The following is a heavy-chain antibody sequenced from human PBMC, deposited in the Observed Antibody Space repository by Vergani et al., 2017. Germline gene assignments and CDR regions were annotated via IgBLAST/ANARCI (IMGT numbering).Heavy chain of an antibody. V-gene: IGHV4-61*10. CDR2: IYYSGST. Sequence: QVQLQESGPGLVKPSETLSLTCGVSGYSISSGYYWGWTRQPAGKGLEWIGYIYYSGSTNYNPSLKSRVTISVDTSKNQFSLKLSSVTAADTAVYYCARGDRYYYYYYMDVWGKGTTVTVSS. CDR3: ARGDRYYYYYYMDV. J-gene: IGHJ6*03. CDR1: GYSISSGYY. D-gene: IGHD5-24*01.